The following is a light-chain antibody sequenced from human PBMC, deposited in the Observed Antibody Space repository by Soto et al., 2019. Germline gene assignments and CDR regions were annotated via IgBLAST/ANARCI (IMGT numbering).Light chain of an antibody. CDR1: KNDIGVYDF. CDR3: KSYAGSNTYV. J-gene: IGLJ1*01. CDR2: EVV. Sequence: QSALTQPPPASGSPGQSVTISCTGTKNDIGVYDFVSWYQHHPGKAPRLIIYEVVQRPSGVPDRFSGSKSSNTASLTVSGLQAADEADYFCKSYAGSNTYVFGSGTKVTVL. V-gene: IGLV2-8*01.